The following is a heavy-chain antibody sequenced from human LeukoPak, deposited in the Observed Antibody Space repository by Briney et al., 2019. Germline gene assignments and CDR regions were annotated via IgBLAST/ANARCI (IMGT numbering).Heavy chain of an antibody. J-gene: IGHJ6*03. V-gene: IGHV3-7*01. CDR1: GFAFSSYW. CDR2: IKQDGNEK. CDR3: ARDREGYQLPQMHHYYYMDV. D-gene: IGHD2-2*01. Sequence: PGGSLRLSCVASGFAFSSYWMNWVRQAPGKGLEWVANIKQDGNEKYYVDSVKGRFTISRDNAKNSLYLQMNSLRAEDTAVYYCARDREGYQLPQMHHYYYMDVWGKGTTVTISS.